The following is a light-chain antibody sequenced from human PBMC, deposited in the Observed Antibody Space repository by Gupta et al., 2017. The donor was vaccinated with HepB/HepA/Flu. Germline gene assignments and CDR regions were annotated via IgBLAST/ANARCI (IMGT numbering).Light chain of an antibody. CDR2: WAS. V-gene: IGKV4-1*01. Sequence: EIVMTQSPNSLAVSLGERATINCKSSQSVLYSHNNRNSLAWYQQRPGQPPKLIIYWASSRESGVPDRFSGSGSGTDFTLTISSLQAEDVAVYYCQQYYVTPWTFGQGTKVEI. CDR3: QQYYVTPWT. J-gene: IGKJ1*01. CDR1: QSVLYSHNNRNS.